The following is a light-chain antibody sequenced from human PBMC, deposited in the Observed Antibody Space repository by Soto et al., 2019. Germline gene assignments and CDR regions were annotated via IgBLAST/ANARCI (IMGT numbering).Light chain of an antibody. CDR3: QQYDSSLFT. J-gene: IGKJ3*01. V-gene: IGKV3-20*01. CDR2: GAS. Sequence: EIVLTQSPGTLSLSPGERATLSCRASQSVSSSYLVWYQQKPGQAPRLLIYGASSRATGIPDRFSGSGSGTDFTLTISRLEPEDCAVYYCQQYDSSLFTFGPGTKVDIK. CDR1: QSVSSSY.